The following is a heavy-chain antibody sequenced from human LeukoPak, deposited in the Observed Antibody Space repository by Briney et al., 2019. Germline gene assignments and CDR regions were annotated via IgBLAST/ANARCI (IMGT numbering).Heavy chain of an antibody. CDR3: ARSGYSSGWYG. CDR1: GGSISTYF. J-gene: IGHJ4*02. CDR2: IYTSETT. Sequence: SETLSLTCTVSGGSISTYFWSWIRQPAGKGLEWIGRIYTSETTNYNPSLKSRVSMSVDTSKNQFSLNLSSVTAADAAVYYCARSGYSSGWYGWGQGTLVTVSS. D-gene: IGHD6-19*01. V-gene: IGHV4-4*07.